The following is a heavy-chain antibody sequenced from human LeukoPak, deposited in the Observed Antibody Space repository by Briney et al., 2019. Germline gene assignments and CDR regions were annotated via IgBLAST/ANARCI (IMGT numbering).Heavy chain of an antibody. Sequence: PSETLSLTCTVSLDSTTSNFWSWVRQPPGKGLEWIGEIHRSGSPNYNPSLQSRVTISIDRSRNQIVLELSSVTAADTAVYYCAREDSSGWSAFDIWGHGTVVTVSS. CDR2: IHRSGSP. CDR3: AREDSSGWSAFDI. D-gene: IGHD6-19*01. CDR1: LDSTTSNF. V-gene: IGHV4-4*02. J-gene: IGHJ3*02.